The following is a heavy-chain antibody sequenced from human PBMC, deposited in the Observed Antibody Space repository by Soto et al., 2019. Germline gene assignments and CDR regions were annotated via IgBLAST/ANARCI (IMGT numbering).Heavy chain of an antibody. CDR3: AKDLPWQTTYAFDI. CDR2: ISYDGSNK. CDR1: GFPFSSYG. Sequence: PGGSLRLSCAASGFPFSSYGMHWVRQAPGKGLEWVAVISYDGSNKYYADSVKGRFTISRDNSKNTLYLQMNSLRAEDTAVYYCAKDLPWQTTYAFDIWGQGAMVTVSS. V-gene: IGHV3-30*18. D-gene: IGHD1-7*01. J-gene: IGHJ3*02.